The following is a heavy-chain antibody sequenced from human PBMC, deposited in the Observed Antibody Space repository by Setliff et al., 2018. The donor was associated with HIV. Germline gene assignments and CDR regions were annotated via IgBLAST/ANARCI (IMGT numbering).Heavy chain of an antibody. V-gene: IGHV4-59*01. J-gene: IGHJ6*03. D-gene: IGHD2-2*01. CDR2: IYTSGST. CDR1: GGSISSYY. CDR3: ARGRRSTSSYYYYYYMDV. Sequence: KPSETLSLTCTVSGGSISSYYWSWIRQPPGKGLEWIGYIYTSGSTNYNPSLKSRVTISVDTSKNQFSLKLSSVTAADTAVYYCARGRRSTSSYYYYYYMDVWGKGTTVTVSS.